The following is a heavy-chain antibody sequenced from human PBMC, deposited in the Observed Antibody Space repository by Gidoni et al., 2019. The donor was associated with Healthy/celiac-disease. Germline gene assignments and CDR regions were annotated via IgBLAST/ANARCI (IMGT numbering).Heavy chain of an antibody. CDR1: GFTFSNAW. D-gene: IGHD3-10*01. CDR3: TTVGDLNVLLWFGGDY. CDR2: IKSKTDGGKT. V-gene: IGHV3-15*01. Sequence: EVQLVESGGGLVKPGGSLRLSCAASGFTFSNAWMSWVRQAPGKGLEWVGRIKSKTDGGKTDYAAPVKGRFTSSRDDSKNTLYLQMNSLKTEDTAVYYCTTVGDLNVLLWFGGDYWGQGTLVTVSS. J-gene: IGHJ4*02.